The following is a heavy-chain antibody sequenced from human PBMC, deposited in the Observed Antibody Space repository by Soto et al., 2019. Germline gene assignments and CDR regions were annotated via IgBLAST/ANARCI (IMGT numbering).Heavy chain of an antibody. V-gene: IGHV3-7*01. J-gene: IGHJ5*02. Sequence: EVQLVESGGGLVQPGGSLRLSCAASGFTFSSYWMSWVRQAPGKGLEWVANIKQDGSEKYYVDSVKGRFTISRDNAKNSLYLQMNSLRAEDTAVYYCARTVVAATTNWFDPWGQGTLVTVSS. D-gene: IGHD2-15*01. CDR3: ARTVVAATTNWFDP. CDR2: IKQDGSEK. CDR1: GFTFSSYW.